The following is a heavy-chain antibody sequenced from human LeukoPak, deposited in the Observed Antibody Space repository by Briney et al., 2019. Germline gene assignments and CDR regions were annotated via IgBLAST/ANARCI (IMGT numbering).Heavy chain of an antibody. CDR2: IRSKAYGGTT. CDR3: TRDVRTYYYDSSGY. CDR1: GFTFGDYA. Sequence: GSLRLSCTASGFTFGDYAMSWVRQAPGKGLEWVGFIRSKAYGGTTEYAASVKGRFTISRDDSKSIAYLQMNSLKTEDTAVYYCTRDVRTYYYDSSGYWGQGTLVTVSS. J-gene: IGHJ4*02. D-gene: IGHD3-22*01. V-gene: IGHV3-49*04.